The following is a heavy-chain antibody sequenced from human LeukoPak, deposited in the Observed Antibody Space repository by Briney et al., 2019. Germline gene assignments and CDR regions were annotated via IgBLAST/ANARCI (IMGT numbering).Heavy chain of an antibody. V-gene: IGHV3-30-3*01. J-gene: IGHJ4*02. Sequence: PGGSLRLSCAASGFTFGSYATHWVRQAPGKGLEWVAVISYHGSNKYYADSVKGRFTISRDNSKKTVFLQMNSLRAEDTAVYYCARGMYYYDSSDIGGGYYFDYWGQGTLVTVSS. CDR2: ISYHGSNK. CDR3: ARGMYYYDSSDIGGGYYFDY. D-gene: IGHD3-22*01. CDR1: GFTFGSYA.